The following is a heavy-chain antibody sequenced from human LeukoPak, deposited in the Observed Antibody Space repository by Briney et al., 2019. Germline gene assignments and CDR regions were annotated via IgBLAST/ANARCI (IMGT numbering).Heavy chain of an antibody. Sequence: GGSLRLSCAASGFTFSSYAMSWVRQAPGKGLEWVSAISGSGGSTYYADSVKGRFTISRDNSKNTLYLQMNSLRAEDTAVYYCAKNSARYGSGSYTDFDYWGQGTLVTVSS. CDR3: AKNSARYGSGSYTDFDY. V-gene: IGHV3-23*01. J-gene: IGHJ4*02. D-gene: IGHD3-10*01. CDR2: ISGSGGST. CDR1: GFTFSSYA.